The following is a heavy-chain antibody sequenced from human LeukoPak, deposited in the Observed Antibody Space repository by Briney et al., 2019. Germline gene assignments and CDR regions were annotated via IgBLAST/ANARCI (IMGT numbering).Heavy chain of an antibody. CDR1: GASISDYY. V-gene: IGHV4-59*01. Sequence: PSETLSLTCTVSGASISDYYWSWIRQPPGKGLEWIGYIYYSGSTNYNPSLKSRVTISVDTSKNQFSLKLSSVTAADTAVYYCARSLVSLVIDYWGQGTLVTVSS. J-gene: IGHJ4*02. CDR3: ARSLVSLVIDY. D-gene: IGHD4-23*01. CDR2: IYYSGST.